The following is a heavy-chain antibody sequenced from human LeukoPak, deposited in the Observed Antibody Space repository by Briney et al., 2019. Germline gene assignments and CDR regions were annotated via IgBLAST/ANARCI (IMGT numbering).Heavy chain of an antibody. Sequence: GGSLRLSCAASGFTVSSNYMGWVRQAPGKGLEWVSYITSSGSTIHYADSMKGRFTISRDNAKNSLYLQMNSLRAEDTAVYYCARGVTIIRGPDPFDYWGQGTLVTVSS. D-gene: IGHD3-10*01. J-gene: IGHJ4*02. V-gene: IGHV3-11*04. CDR3: ARGVTIIRGPDPFDY. CDR2: ITSSGSTI. CDR1: GFTVSSNY.